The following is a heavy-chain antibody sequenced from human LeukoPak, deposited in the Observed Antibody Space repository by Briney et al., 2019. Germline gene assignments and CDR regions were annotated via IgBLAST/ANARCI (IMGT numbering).Heavy chain of an antibody. D-gene: IGHD1/OR15-1a*01. CDR3: ATVPWRRAGTEFDY. V-gene: IGHV1-24*01. J-gene: IGHJ4*02. Sequence: ASVEVSCKVSGYTLTELSMHWVRQAPGKGLEWMGGFDPEDGGTIYAQKFQGRVTMTEDTSTDTAYMELSSLRSEDTAVYYCATVPWRRAGTEFDYWGQGTLVTVSS. CDR1: GYTLTELS. CDR2: FDPEDGGT.